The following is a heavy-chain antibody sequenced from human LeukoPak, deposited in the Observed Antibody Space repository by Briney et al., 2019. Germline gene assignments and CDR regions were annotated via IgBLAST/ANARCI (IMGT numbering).Heavy chain of an antibody. CDR2: IYYSGST. Sequence: PSETLSLTCTVSGGSISSYYWSWIRQPPGKGLEWIGYIYYSGSTNYNPSLKSRVTISVDTSKNQFSLKLSSVTAADTAVYYCARGRGRGYSYGSYSNFDYWGQGTLVTVFS. CDR3: ARGRGRGYSYGSYSNFDY. V-gene: IGHV4-59*12. D-gene: IGHD5-18*01. CDR1: GGSISSYY. J-gene: IGHJ4*02.